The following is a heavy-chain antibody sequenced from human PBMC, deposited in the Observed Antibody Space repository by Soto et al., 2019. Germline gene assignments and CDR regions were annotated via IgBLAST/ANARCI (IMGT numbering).Heavy chain of an antibody. CDR2: IIPMFGST. V-gene: IGHV1-69*13. D-gene: IGHD2-21*02. CDR3: ARRVAVTSVPEISYYYSGLDV. Sequence: SVKVSCKAFGGTFSSYAICWVRQAPGQGPEWMGGIIPMFGSTNYAQKFQGRVTITADESTSTAFMELSGLKSEDTAVYYCARRVAVTSVPEISYYYSGLDVWGQGTTVTVSS. CDR1: GGTFSSYA. J-gene: IGHJ6*02.